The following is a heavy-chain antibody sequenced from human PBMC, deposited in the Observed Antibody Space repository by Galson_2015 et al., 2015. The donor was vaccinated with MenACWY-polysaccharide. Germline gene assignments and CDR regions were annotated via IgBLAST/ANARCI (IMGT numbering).Heavy chain of an antibody. D-gene: IGHD2/OR15-2a*01. Sequence: LRLSCAGSGVTLSNYGLSWVRQAPGKGLEWVSVISDRVDSTHYADSAKGRFTVSRDNSRNTLYLQMNSLRGDDTAVYFCARGSNIWKYLDYWGRGALVTVSS. CDR1: GVTLSNYG. J-gene: IGHJ4*02. CDR3: ARGSNIWKYLDY. CDR2: ISDRVDST. V-gene: IGHV3-23*01.